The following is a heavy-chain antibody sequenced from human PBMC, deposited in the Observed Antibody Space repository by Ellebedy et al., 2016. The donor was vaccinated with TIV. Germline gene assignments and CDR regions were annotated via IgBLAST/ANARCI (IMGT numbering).Heavy chain of an antibody. V-gene: IGHV1-46*01. Sequence: ASVKVSCKASGYTFTSYYIHWARQAPGQGLEWMGIVYPTVGSPTYAQKFQDRVTMTWDWSTSTVYMELRSLRSEDTAVYYCAREGSRLVEDFWGQGTLVTVSS. D-gene: IGHD6-19*01. CDR3: AREGSRLVEDF. CDR1: GYTFTSYY. CDR2: VYPTVGSP. J-gene: IGHJ4*02.